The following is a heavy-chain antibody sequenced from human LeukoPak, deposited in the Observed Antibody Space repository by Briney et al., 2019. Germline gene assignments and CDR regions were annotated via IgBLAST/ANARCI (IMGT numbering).Heavy chain of an antibody. Sequence: GGSLRLSCAASGFTFSSYAMHWVRQAPGKGLEWVAVISYDGSNKYYADSVKGRFTISRDNSKNTLYLQMNSLRAEDTAVYYCARIETTVTSDYWGQRTLVTVSS. D-gene: IGHD4-17*01. CDR1: GFTFSSYA. CDR3: ARIETTVTSDY. J-gene: IGHJ4*02. CDR2: ISYDGSNK. V-gene: IGHV3-30-3*01.